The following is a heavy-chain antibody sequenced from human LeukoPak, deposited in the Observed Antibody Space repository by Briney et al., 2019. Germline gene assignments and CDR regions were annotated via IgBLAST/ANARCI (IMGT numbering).Heavy chain of an antibody. J-gene: IGHJ4*02. Sequence: GGSLRLSCAASGFTFSSYSMNWVRQAPGRGLEWVSYISSSSSTIYYADSVKGRFTISRDNAKNSLYLQMNSLRAEDTAVYYCARDRGYCSGGSCQRPYWGQGTLVTVSS. CDR2: ISSSSSTI. V-gene: IGHV3-48*04. CDR3: ARDRGYCSGGSCQRPY. D-gene: IGHD2-15*01. CDR1: GFTFSSYS.